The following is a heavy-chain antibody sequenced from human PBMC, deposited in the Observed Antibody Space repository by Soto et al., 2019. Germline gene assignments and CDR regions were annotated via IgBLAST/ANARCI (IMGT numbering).Heavy chain of an antibody. CDR3: ARAYSSGYYFYYCGMDV. J-gene: IGHJ6*02. CDR1: GYTFTSYG. Sequence: APVKVPCQASGYTFTSYGISWVRQAPGQGLEWIGWISAYNGKTNNAPKFQGRVTMTTDTATTTGYMDLRSLRSDDTAVYYCARAYSSGYYFYYCGMDVWGQGTTVTVSS. V-gene: IGHV1-18*01. D-gene: IGHD6-19*01. CDR2: ISAYNGKT.